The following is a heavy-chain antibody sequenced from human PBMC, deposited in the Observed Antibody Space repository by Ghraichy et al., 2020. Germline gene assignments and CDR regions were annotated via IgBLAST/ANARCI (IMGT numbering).Heavy chain of an antibody. V-gene: IGHV3-21*01. D-gene: IGHD3-22*01. CDR3: ARPGWESSGYWYYFDY. CDR1: GFTFSSYR. CDR2: ISSSSSYI. Sequence: GGSLRLSCAASGFTFSSYRMNWVRQAPGKGLEWVSSISSSSSYIYYADSVKGRFTISRDNAKNSLYLQMNSLRAEDTAVYYCARPGWESSGYWYYFDYWGQGTLVTVSS. J-gene: IGHJ4*02.